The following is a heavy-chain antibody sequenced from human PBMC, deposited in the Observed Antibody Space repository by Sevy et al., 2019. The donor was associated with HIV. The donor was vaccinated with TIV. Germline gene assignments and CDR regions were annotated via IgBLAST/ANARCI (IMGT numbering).Heavy chain of an antibody. D-gene: IGHD3-3*01. J-gene: IGHJ6*02. Sequence: SETLSLTCTVSGGSVSGFRWSWIRQSAGKGLEWIGRMYNSEKTYNPSLKSRVTMSVDTSRVQFSLQLSSVTAADTAVYYCARGIPEDFFYYGMDVWGQGTTVTVSS. CDR2: MYNSEKT. CDR1: GGSVSGFR. CDR3: ARGIPEDFFYYGMDV. V-gene: IGHV4-4*07.